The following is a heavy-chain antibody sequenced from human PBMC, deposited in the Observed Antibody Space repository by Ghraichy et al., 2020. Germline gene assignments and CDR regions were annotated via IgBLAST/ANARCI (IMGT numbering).Heavy chain of an antibody. V-gene: IGHV3-21*01. CDR3: ARVHNYYDSSGSSYYYYGMDV. Sequence: GGSLRLSCAASGFTFSSYSMNWVRQAPGKGLEWVSSISSSSSYIYYADSVKGRFTISRDNAKNSLYLQMNSLRAEDTAVYYCARVHNYYDSSGSSYYYYGMDVWGQGTTVTVSS. D-gene: IGHD3-22*01. CDR2: ISSSSSYI. CDR1: GFTFSSYS. J-gene: IGHJ6*02.